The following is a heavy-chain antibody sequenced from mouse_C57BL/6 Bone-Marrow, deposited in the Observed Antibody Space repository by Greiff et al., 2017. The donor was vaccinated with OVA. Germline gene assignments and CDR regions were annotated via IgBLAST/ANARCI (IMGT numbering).Heavy chain of an antibody. CDR3: TIYPSYSNYPAWFAY. D-gene: IGHD2-5*01. CDR2: IDPENGDT. CDR1: GFNIKDDY. V-gene: IGHV14-4*01. Sequence: EVKVVESGAELVRPGASVKLSCTASGFNIKDDYMHWVKQRPEQGLEWIGWIDPENGDTEYASKFQGKATITADTSSNTAYLQLSSLTSEDTAVYYCTIYPSYSNYPAWFAYWGQGTLVTVSA. J-gene: IGHJ3*01.